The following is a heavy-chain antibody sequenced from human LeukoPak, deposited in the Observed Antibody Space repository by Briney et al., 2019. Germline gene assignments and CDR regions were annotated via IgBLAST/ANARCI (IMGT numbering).Heavy chain of an antibody. V-gene: IGHV3-21*01. CDR2: ISSSSSYI. J-gene: IGHJ3*02. Sequence: GGSLRLSCAASGFTFSSYSMNWVRQAPGKGLEWVSSISSSSSYIYYADSVKGRFTISRDNAKNSLCLQMNSLRAEDTAVYYCARDLIVVVPAAMRAAFDIWGQGTMVTVSS. CDR3: ARDLIVVVPAAMRAAFDI. CDR1: GFTFSSYS. D-gene: IGHD2-2*01.